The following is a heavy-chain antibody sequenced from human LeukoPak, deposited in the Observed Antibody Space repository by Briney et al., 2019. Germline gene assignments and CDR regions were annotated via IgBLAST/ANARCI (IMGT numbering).Heavy chain of an antibody. CDR3: AREGYYGEGYKAY. J-gene: IGHJ4*02. CDR1: GFTFSSYW. CDR2: IKPDGSEK. V-gene: IGHV3-7*01. D-gene: IGHD4-17*01. Sequence: GGSLRLSCAASGFTFSSYWMSWVRQAPGKGLEWVANIKPDGSEKYYVDSVKGRFTISRDNAKNSLYLQMNSLRAEGTAVYYCAREGYYGEGYKAYWGQGTLVTVSS.